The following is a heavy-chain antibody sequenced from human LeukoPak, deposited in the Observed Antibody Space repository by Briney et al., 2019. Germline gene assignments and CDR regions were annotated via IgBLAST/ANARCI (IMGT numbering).Heavy chain of an antibody. V-gene: IGHV3-23*01. J-gene: IGHJ4*02. Sequence: GGSLRLSCAASGFIFSSYAMGGVRQATGMGLESVSSIRGNGAGTYYADTVKGRGTISRDNSKNTLYLQMNSLRAEDTAVYYCAKADDDSPGYTNYFDYWGQGTLVTVAS. CDR2: IRGNGAGT. CDR3: AKADDDSPGYTNYFDY. D-gene: IGHD3-22*01. CDR1: GFIFSSYA.